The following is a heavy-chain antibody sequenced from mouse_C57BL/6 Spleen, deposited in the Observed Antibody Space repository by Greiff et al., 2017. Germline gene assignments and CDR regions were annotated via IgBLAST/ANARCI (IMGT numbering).Heavy chain of an antibody. Sequence: VKLQQPGAELVRPGSSVKLSCKASGYTFTSYWMDWVKQRPGQGLEWIGNIYPSDSETHYNQKFKDKATLTVDKSSSTAYMQLSSLTSEDSTVYYCARSVFDGYTYYYSMDYWGQGTSVTVSS. CDR3: ARSVFDGYTYYYSMDY. CDR1: GYTFTSYW. D-gene: IGHD2-3*01. J-gene: IGHJ4*01. CDR2: IYPSDSET. V-gene: IGHV1-61*01.